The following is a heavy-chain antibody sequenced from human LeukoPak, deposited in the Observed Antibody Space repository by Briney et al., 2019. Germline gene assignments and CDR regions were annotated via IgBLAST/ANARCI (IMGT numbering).Heavy chain of an antibody. Sequence: PGGSLRLSCAASGFTFGSYSMNWVRQAPGKGLEWVSAISSSSSYIYYADSVKGRFTISRDNAKNSLYLQMNSLRAEDTAVYYCARAGGYSSSWSDYWGQGTLVTVSS. D-gene: IGHD6-13*01. CDR2: ISSSSSYI. CDR1: GFTFGSYS. V-gene: IGHV3-21*01. CDR3: ARAGGYSSSWSDY. J-gene: IGHJ4*02.